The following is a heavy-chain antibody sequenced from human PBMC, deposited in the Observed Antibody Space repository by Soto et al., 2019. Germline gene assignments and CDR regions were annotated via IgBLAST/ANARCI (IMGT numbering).Heavy chain of an antibody. Sequence: GGSLRLSCVASGFNLSHPWMTWVRQAAGKGLEWVGRIKSKTDGGTADYAAPVKGRATISRDDSKNTVYLQMNSLKTEDTAVYYCTTGIYYDILTGYHNVAYWGRGAQVTVSS. J-gene: IGHJ4*02. D-gene: IGHD3-9*01. V-gene: IGHV3-15*01. CDR3: TTGIYYDILTGYHNVAY. CDR2: IKSKTDGGTA. CDR1: GFNLSHPW.